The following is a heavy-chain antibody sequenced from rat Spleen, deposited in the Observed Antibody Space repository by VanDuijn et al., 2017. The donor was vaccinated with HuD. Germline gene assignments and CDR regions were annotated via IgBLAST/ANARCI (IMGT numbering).Heavy chain of an antibody. V-gene: IGHV5-29*01. D-gene: IGHD2-2*01. J-gene: IGHJ1*01. CDR3: AGAGYLRDWYFDF. CDR1: GFAFSDFF. Sequence: EVRLVESDGGLVQPGGSLKLSCAASGFAFSDFFMAWVRQAPAKGLEWVATISYDGGRNFYRDSVKGRFTISRDNAKSSLYLQMDSLRSDDTATYFCAGAGYLRDWYFDFWGPGTMVTVSS. CDR2: ISYDGGRN.